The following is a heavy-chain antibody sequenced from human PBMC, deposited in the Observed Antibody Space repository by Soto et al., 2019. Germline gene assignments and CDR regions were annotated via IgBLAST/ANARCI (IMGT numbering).Heavy chain of an antibody. CDR2: IIPIFGTA. V-gene: IGHV1-69*06. CDR1: GGTFSSYA. Sequence: GASVKVSCKASGGTFSSYAISWVRQAPGQGLEWMGGIIPIFGTANYAQKFQGRVTITADKSTSTAYMELSSLRSEDTAVYYCAREGAAAGPLGYWGQGTLVTVSS. CDR3: AREGAAAGPLGY. D-gene: IGHD6-13*01. J-gene: IGHJ4*02.